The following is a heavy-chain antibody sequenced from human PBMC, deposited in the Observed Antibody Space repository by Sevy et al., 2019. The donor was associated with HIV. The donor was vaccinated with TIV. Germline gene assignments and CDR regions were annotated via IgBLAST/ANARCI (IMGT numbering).Heavy chain of an antibody. Sequence: GGSLRLSCAASGFTFSSYGMHWVRQAPGKGLEWVSYISDNSSTIYYADSVKGRFTISRDNAKNSLYLQMNSLRDEDTAVYYCARRLAFWGQGTLVTVSS. CDR2: ISDNSSTI. J-gene: IGHJ4*02. V-gene: IGHV3-48*02. CDR1: GFTFSSYG. CDR3: ARRLAF.